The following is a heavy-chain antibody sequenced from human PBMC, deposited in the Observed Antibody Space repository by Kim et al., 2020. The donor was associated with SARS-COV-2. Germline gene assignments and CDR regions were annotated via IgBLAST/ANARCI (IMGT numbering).Heavy chain of an antibody. D-gene: IGHD4-17*01. Sequence: YTYYADSVKGRFTTSRDNAKNSLYLQMNSLRAEDTAVYYCEAYGDYVDYWGQGTLVTVSS. CDR3: EAYGDYVDY. V-gene: IGHV3-21*01. CDR2: YT. J-gene: IGHJ4*02.